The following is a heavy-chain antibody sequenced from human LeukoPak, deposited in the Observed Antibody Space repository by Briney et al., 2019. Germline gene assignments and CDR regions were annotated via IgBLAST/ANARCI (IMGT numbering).Heavy chain of an antibody. Sequence: GASVKVSCKASGYTFTSYGISWVRQAPGQGLEWMGWISAYNGNTNYAQKLQGRVTMTTDTSTSTAYMELRSLRSDDTAVYYCARDYYTVTKFLYKYHYYYYGMDVWGQGTTVTVSS. J-gene: IGHJ6*02. V-gene: IGHV1-18*01. CDR1: GYTFTSYG. CDR3: ARDYYTVTKFLYKYHYYYYGMDV. D-gene: IGHD4-17*01. CDR2: ISAYNGNT.